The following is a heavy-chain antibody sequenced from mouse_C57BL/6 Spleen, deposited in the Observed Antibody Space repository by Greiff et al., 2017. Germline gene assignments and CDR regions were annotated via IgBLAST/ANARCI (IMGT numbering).Heavy chain of an antibody. CDR1: GYTFTDYY. J-gene: IGHJ4*01. V-gene: IGHV1-26*01. CDR2: INPNNGGT. Sequence: QLQQSGPELVKPGASVKISCKASGYTFTDYYMNWVKQSHGKSLEWIGDINPNNGGTSYNQKFKGKATLTVDKSSSTAYMELRSLTSEDSAVYYCAPGFYAMDYWGQGPSVTVSS. CDR3: APGFYAMDY.